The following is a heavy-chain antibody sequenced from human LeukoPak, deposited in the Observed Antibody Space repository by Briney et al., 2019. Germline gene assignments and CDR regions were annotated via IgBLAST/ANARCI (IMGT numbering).Heavy chain of an antibody. D-gene: IGHD5-12*01. J-gene: IGHJ6*03. Sequence: PSETLSLTCTVSGGSISSYYWSWIRQPAGKGLEWIGRIYTSGSTNYNPSLKSRVTISVDKSKNQFSLKLSSVTAADTAVYYCARDPPVTDLATKDYYYYYYMDVWGKGTTVTVSS. CDR1: GGSISSYY. CDR3: ARDPPVTDLATKDYYYYYYMDV. CDR2: IYTSGST. V-gene: IGHV4-4*07.